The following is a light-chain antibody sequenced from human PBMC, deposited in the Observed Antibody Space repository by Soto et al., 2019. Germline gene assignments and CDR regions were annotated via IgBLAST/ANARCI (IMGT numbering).Light chain of an antibody. Sequence: QSALTQPPSVSGAPGQRVTISCTGSSSNIGAGYDVHWYQQLPGTAPKLLMYGNTNRPSGVPDRFSGSKSDTSASLAITGLQAEDEADYYCQSYDSSLSGSVFGGGTKVTVL. J-gene: IGLJ2*01. CDR1: SSNIGAGYD. CDR2: GNT. V-gene: IGLV1-40*01. CDR3: QSYDSSLSGSV.